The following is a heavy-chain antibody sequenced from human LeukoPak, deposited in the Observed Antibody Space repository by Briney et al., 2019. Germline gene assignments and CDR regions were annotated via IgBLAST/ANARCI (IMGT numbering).Heavy chain of an antibody. CDR2: IGAYGVDT. CDR3: VKAYTTSGTYLEP. Sequence: PGESLRLSCTASGFTFSTYAMGWARQAPGKGLEWVSGIGAYGVDTFYADSAKGRFTISRDNSKNTVYLQMNSLRAEDTALYYCVKAYTTSGTYLEPWGQGTLVTVSS. J-gene: IGHJ4*02. CDR1: GFTFSTYA. D-gene: IGHD1-26*01. V-gene: IGHV3-23*01.